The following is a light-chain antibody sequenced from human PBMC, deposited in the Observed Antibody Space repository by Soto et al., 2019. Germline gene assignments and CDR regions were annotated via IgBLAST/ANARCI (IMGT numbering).Light chain of an antibody. J-gene: IGKJ1*01. V-gene: IGKV1D-8*03. CDR3: HHYYSFPPRGT. CDR2: AAS. Sequence: VIWMTQSPSLLSASTGDRVTIRCRMIQGISSYLAWYQQKPGKAPELLIYAASTLQSGVPSRFSCSGYRTDFTLTISCLQSEAFSSYYGHHYYSFPPRGTFGQGTKVEIK. CDR1: QGISSY.